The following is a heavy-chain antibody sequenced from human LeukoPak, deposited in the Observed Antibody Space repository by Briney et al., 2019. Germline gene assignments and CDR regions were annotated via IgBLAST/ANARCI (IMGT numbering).Heavy chain of an antibody. CDR1: GYXFTGYW. CDR2: IYPGDSDT. J-gene: IGHJ6*02. Sequence: PGESLKISCNGSGYXFTGYWICWVRQMPGKGLEWMGIIYPGDSDTRYSPSFQGQVTISADKSISTAYLQWSSLKASDTAMYYCARLDSSGYYYYGMDVWGQGTTVTVSS. V-gene: IGHV5-51*01. CDR3: ARLDSSGYYYYGMDV. D-gene: IGHD3-22*01.